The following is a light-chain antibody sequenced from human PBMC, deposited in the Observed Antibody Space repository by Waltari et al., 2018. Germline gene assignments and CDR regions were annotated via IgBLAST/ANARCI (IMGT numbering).Light chain of an antibody. CDR1: SSNIGNNY. CDR2: DNN. Sequence: QSVLTQPPSVSAAPGQKVTISCSGGSSNIGNNYVSWYQQLPGTAPKLLIYDNNKRPSGMPDRFATSKSGTSATLGITGPQTGDEADYYCGTWDSSLSAGVFGGGTKLTVL. V-gene: IGLV1-51*01. CDR3: GTWDSSLSAGV. J-gene: IGLJ3*02.